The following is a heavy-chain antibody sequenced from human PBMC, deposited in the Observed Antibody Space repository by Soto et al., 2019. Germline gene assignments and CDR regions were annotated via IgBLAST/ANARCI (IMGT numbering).Heavy chain of an antibody. D-gene: IGHD3-10*01. V-gene: IGHV1-46*04. CDR1: GYTFTSYY. Sequence: QVQLVQSGAEVKKPGASVKVSCKASGYTFTSYYMHWVRQAPGQGLEWMGIINPSGGSTSYAQKLQGRVTMTGDRSTSTVYVELSSLRSEDTAGYYCARGGGGRDWFDPWGQGTLVTVSS. J-gene: IGHJ5*02. CDR3: ARGGGGRDWFDP. CDR2: INPSGGST.